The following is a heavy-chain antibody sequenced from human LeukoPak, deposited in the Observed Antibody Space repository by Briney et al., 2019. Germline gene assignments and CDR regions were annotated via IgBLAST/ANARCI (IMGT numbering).Heavy chain of an antibody. D-gene: IGHD1-26*01. Sequence: GGSLRLSCAASGFTFSSYWMSWVRQAPGKGLEWVANIKQDGSEKYYVDSVKGRFIISRDNAKNSLYLQMNSLRAEDTAVYYCASGGSYYSPYYYGMDVWGQGTTVTVSS. V-gene: IGHV3-7*01. CDR2: IKQDGSEK. CDR3: ASGGSYYSPYYYGMDV. J-gene: IGHJ6*02. CDR1: GFTFSSYW.